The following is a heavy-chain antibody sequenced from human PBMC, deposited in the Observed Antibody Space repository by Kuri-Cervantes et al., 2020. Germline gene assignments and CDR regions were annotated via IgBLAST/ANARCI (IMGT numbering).Heavy chain of an antibody. CDR1: GYTFTSSA. V-gene: IGHV1-3*04. D-gene: IGHD3-16*01. CDR2: INTGNGKT. J-gene: IGHJ6*02. Sequence: ASVKVSCKASGYTFTSSAIHWVRQAPGQRLEWMGWINTGNGKTKYSQTFQGRVTITRDTSASTAYMDLSSLRSEDTAVYYCARGDYYYGMDVWGQGTTVTVSS. CDR3: ARGDYYYGMDV.